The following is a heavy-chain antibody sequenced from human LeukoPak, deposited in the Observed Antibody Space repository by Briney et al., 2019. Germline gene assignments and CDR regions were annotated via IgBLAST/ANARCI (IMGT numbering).Heavy chain of an antibody. D-gene: IGHD3-22*01. CDR1: GFTFSSYS. CDR3: ARESDRRYYYDSSGYYDY. Sequence: GGSLRLSCAASGFTFSSYSMNWVRQAPGKGLEWVSPISSSSSYIYYADSVKGRFTISRDNAKNSLYLQMNSLRAEDTAVYYCARESDRRYYYDSSGYYDYWGQGTLVTVSS. J-gene: IGHJ4*02. V-gene: IGHV3-21*01. CDR2: ISSSSSYI.